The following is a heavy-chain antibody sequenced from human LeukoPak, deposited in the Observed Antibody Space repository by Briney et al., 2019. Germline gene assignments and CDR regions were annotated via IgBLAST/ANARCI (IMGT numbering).Heavy chain of an antibody. CDR3: ATSPAAMFNWFDP. J-gene: IGHJ5*02. Sequence: ASVKVSCKASGYTFGAYYMYWVRQAPGQGLEWMGIINPSGGSTSYAQKFQGRVTMTRDTSTSTVYMELSSLRSEDTAVYYCATSPAAMFNWFDPWGQGTLVTVSS. CDR2: INPSGGST. V-gene: IGHV1-46*01. CDR1: GYTFGAYY. D-gene: IGHD2-2*01.